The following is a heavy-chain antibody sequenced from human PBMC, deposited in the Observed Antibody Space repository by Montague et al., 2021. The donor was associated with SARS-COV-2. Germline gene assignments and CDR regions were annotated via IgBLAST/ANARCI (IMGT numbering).Heavy chain of an antibody. CDR1: AGSIRDYY. Sequence: SETLSLTCAVSAGSIRDYYWSWIRQPPGKGLEWIGRIYTTGSSDXNPSLQSRVTMSVDTSKNQVSLRLMSVTAADTALYYCARERSYLYWYFDLWGRGTLVTVSS. J-gene: IGHJ2*01. V-gene: IGHV4-4*07. CDR3: ARERSYLYWYFDL. CDR2: IYTTGSS.